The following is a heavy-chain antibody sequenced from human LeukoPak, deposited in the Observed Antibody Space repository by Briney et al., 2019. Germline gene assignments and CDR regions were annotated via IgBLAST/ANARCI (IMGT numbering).Heavy chain of an antibody. D-gene: IGHD1-14*01. CDR2: ISSNGADT. Sequence: GGSLRLSCAVSRFAFSTYAMTWVRQAPGQGLEYVSTISSNGADTYYADSVKGWFTISRDNSKNTLYLQMTSLRVEDTAVYYCADYRKPQGLDYWGQGTLVTVSS. CDR1: RFAFSTYA. J-gene: IGHJ4*02. V-gene: IGHV3-23*01. CDR3: ADYRKPQGLDY.